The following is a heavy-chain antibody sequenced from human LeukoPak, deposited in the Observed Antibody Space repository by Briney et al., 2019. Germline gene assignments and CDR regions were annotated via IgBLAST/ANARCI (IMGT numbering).Heavy chain of an antibody. Sequence: GRSLRLSCAASGFTFSSHAMHWVRQAPGKGLEWVALISYDGSNKHYVDSVKGRFTISRDNSRNTLYLQMNSLRAEDTAVYYCARDRQGGNWGDFDFWGQGTLVTVSS. V-gene: IGHV3-30-3*01. J-gene: IGHJ4*02. CDR1: GFTFSSHA. D-gene: IGHD3-16*01. CDR3: ARDRQGGNWGDFDF. CDR2: ISYDGSNK.